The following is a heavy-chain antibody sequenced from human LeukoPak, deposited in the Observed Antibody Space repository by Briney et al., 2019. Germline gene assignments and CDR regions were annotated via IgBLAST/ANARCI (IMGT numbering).Heavy chain of an antibody. Sequence: ASGPTLVKPTQTLMLTCTFSEFSLRTSGGGVGWIRQPPGKALEWLALFYWNDDQRYRLSMQSRLRIIKDTCKNTVVLIMTNMDPMDRATYYCGHRGEERQVRGFDHWGQGALVTVPS. CDR2: FYWNDDQ. CDR3: GHRGEERQVRGFDH. CDR1: EFSLRTSGGG. D-gene: IGHD3-10*01. V-gene: IGHV2-5*01. J-gene: IGHJ4*02.